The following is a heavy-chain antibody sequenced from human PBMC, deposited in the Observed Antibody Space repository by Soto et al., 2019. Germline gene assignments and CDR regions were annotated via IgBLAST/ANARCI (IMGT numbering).Heavy chain of an antibody. CDR3: AREGAVTTDY. D-gene: IGHD4-17*01. Sequence: EVHLVQSGGGLVQPGGSLRLSCATSGFSFSTYWMHWVRQVQGKGLVWVSRINTDGRSTIYADSVKGRFTISRDNAKNTLCLQMNSLRAEDTAVYYCAREGAVTTDYWGQGARVVVCS. J-gene: IGHJ4*02. CDR1: GFSFSTYW. CDR2: INTDGRST. V-gene: IGHV3-74*01.